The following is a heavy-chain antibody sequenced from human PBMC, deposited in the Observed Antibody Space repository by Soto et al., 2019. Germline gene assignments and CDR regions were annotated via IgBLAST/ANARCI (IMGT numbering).Heavy chain of an antibody. Sequence: LSLTCTVSGGSISSGGYYWSWIRQHPGKGLEWIGYIYYSGSTYYNPSLKSRVTISVDTSKNQFSLKLSSVTAADTAVYYCARDLLSGYDFWSGYYTLGLDVWGQGTTVTVSS. V-gene: IGHV4-31*03. CDR2: IYYSGST. CDR1: GGSISSGGYY. J-gene: IGHJ6*02. CDR3: ARDLLSGYDFWSGYYTLGLDV. D-gene: IGHD3-3*01.